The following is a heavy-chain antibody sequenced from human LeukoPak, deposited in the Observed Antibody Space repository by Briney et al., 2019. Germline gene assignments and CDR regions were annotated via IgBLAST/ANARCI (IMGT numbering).Heavy chain of an antibody. CDR3: ALEITFGGVIVIGGY. CDR1: GYTFTSYY. V-gene: IGHV1-46*01. J-gene: IGHJ4*02. CDR2: INPSGGST. Sequence: ASVKVSCKASGYTFTSYYMHWVRQAPGQRLEWMGIINPSGGSTSYAQKFQGRVTMTRDTSTSTVYMELSSLRSEDTAVYYCALEITFGGVIVIGGYWGQGTLVTVSS. D-gene: IGHD3-16*02.